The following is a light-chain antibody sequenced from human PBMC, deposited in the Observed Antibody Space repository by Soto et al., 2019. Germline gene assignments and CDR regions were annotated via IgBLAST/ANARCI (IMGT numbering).Light chain of an antibody. J-gene: IGKJ4*01. V-gene: IGKV1-5*03. CDR3: QQYNSYPF. CDR2: KAS. CDR1: QSISSW. Sequence: DIQMTQSPSTLSASVGDRVTITCRASQSISSWLAWYQQKPGKAPKLLIYKASSLESGVPSRFSGSGSGTEFTLTISRLQPDDFATYYCQQYNSYPFFGGGTKVEIK.